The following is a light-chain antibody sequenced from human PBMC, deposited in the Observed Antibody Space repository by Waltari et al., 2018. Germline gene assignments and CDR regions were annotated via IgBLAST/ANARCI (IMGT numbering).Light chain of an antibody. V-gene: IGLV4-69*01. CDR2: LNSDGTH. J-gene: IGLJ2*01. CDR3: QTWGTDFHT. CDR1: SGHSNNA. Sequence: QVVLTQSPSASASLGASVKLTCTLSSGHSNNAIAWHQQQPEKGPRYLMRLNSDGTHNKGDGIPDRFSGSSSGAGRYLTISSLQSEDEADYYCQTWGTDFHTFGGGTRLTVL.